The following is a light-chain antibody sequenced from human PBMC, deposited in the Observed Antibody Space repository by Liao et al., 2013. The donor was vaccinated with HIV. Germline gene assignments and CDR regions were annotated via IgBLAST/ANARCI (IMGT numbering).Light chain of an antibody. Sequence: SYVLTQPPSVSVAPGKTATVSCGGNNIGTKSVHWYQQKPGQAPVVVIYYDTDRPSGIPERFSGSNSGNTATLTISRVEAGDEADYYCQVWESSTDWVFGGGTRLTVL. V-gene: IGLV3-21*01. J-gene: IGLJ3*02. CDR1: NIGTKS. CDR3: QVWESSTDWV. CDR2: YDT.